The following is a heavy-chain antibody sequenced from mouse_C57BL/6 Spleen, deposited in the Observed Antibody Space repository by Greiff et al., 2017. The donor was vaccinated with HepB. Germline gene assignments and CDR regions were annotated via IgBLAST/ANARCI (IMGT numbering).Heavy chain of an antibody. V-gene: IGHV5-4*01. D-gene: IGHD2-1*01. Sequence: EVMLVESGGGLVKPGGSLKLSCAASGFTFSSYAMSWVRQTPEKRLEWVATISDGGSYTYYPDNVKGRFTISRDNAKNNLYLQMSHLKSEDTAMYYCAREGDYGNHYAMDYWGQGTSVTVSS. J-gene: IGHJ4*01. CDR2: ISDGGSYT. CDR3: AREGDYGNHYAMDY. CDR1: GFTFSSYA.